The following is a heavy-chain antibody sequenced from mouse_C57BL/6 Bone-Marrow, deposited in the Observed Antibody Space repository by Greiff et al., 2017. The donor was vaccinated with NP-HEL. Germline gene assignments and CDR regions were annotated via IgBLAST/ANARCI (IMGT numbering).Heavy chain of an antibody. CDR3: ARYKDITTVVASRYWYFDV. CDR1: GFTFTDYY. CDR2: IRNKANGYTT. Sequence: EVMLVESGGGLVQPGGSLSLSCAASGFTFTDYYMSWVRQPPGKALEWLGFIRNKANGYTTEYSASVKGRFTISRDNSQSILYLQMNALRAEDSATYYCARYKDITTVVASRYWYFDVWGTGTTVTVSS. J-gene: IGHJ1*03. D-gene: IGHD1-1*01. V-gene: IGHV7-3*01.